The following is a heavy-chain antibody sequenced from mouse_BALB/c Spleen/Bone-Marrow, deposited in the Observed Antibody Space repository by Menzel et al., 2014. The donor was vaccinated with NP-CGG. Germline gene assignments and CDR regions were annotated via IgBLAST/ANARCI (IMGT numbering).Heavy chain of an antibody. CDR1: GYTFTSYW. CDR2: IYPGNSDT. J-gene: IGHJ4*01. D-gene: IGHD2-2*01. CDR3: THGYDYYAMDY. V-gene: IGHV1-5*01. Sequence: EVQLQQSGTVLARSGASVKMSCKASGYTFTSYWMHWVKQRPGQGLEWIGAIYPGNSDTSYNQKFKGKAKLTAVTSTSTAYMELSSLTNEDSAVYYCTHGYDYYAMDYWGQGTSVTVSS.